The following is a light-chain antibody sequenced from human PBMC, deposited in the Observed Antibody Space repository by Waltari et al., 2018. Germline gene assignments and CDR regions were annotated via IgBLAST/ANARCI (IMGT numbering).Light chain of an antibody. CDR3: CSDAGSSTLV. V-gene: IGLV2-23*02. J-gene: IGLJ2*01. CDR2: DVS. CDR1: SSDVGGYNY. Sequence: QSALTQPASVSGSPGQSITISCTGTSSDVGGYNYVSWYQQHPGKAPKLMIYDVSKRPSGVSNRFSGSKSGNTASLTNSGLQAEDEADYYCCSDAGSSTLVFGGGTKLTVL.